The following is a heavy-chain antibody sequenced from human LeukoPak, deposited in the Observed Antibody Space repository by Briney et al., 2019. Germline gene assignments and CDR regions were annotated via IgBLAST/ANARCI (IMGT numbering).Heavy chain of an antibody. V-gene: IGHV3-48*04. Sequence: GGSLRLSCAASGFTFSSYAMSWVRQAPGKGLEWVSYISSSSNTIYYADSVKGRFTISRDNAKNSLYLQMNSLRAEDTAIYYCAGYGSGSFWGQGTLVTVSS. CDR1: GFTFSSYA. CDR3: AGYGSGSF. J-gene: IGHJ4*02. D-gene: IGHD3-10*01. CDR2: ISSSSNTI.